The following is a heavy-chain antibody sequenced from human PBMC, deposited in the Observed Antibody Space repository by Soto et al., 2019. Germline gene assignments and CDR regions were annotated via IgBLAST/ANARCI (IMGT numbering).Heavy chain of an antibody. V-gene: IGHV3-23*01. CDR3: AKYYYESSGYYFYQKPFDY. CDR1: GFTFSSYA. J-gene: IGHJ4*02. Sequence: PGGSLRLSCAASGFTFSSYAMSWVRQAPGKGLEWVSAISGSGGSTYYADSVKGRFTISRDNSKNTLYLQMNSLRAEDTAVYYCAKYYYESSGYYFYQKPFDYWGQGTLVTVSS. CDR2: ISGSGGST. D-gene: IGHD3-22*01.